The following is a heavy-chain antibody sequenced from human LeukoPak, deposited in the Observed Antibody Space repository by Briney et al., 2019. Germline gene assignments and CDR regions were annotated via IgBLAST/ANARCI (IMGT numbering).Heavy chain of an antibody. J-gene: IGHJ4*02. Sequence: AGGSLRLSCIGSGFTFSNYAMSWVRQAPGKGLEWVSAISGSGATTYYADSVKGRSTISRDNAKNTLYLQMNSLRVEDTAVYYCASHCSSTTCYYYWGQGTLVTVSS. CDR1: GFTFSNYA. D-gene: IGHD2-2*01. V-gene: IGHV3-23*01. CDR3: ASHCSSTTCYYY. CDR2: ISGSGATT.